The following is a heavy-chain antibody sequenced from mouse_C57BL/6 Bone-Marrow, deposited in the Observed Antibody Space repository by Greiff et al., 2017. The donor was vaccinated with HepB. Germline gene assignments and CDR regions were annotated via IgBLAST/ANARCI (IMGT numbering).Heavy chain of an antibody. CDR3: ARHTTGAY. J-gene: IGHJ3*01. CDR1: GFTFSDYG. CDR2: ISSGSSTI. D-gene: IGHD2-12*01. Sequence: DVQLQESGGGLVKPGGSLKLSCAASGFTFSDYGMHWVRQAPEKGLEWVAYISSGSSTIYYADTVKGRFTISRDNAKNTLFLQMTSLRSEDTAMYYCARHTTGAYWGQGTLVTVSA. V-gene: IGHV5-17*01.